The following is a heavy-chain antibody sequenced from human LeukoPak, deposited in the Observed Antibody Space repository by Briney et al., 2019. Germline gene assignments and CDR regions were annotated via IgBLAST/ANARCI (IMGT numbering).Heavy chain of an antibody. J-gene: IGHJ4*02. D-gene: IGHD6-6*01. CDR3: AKEYSSSANYFDY. CDR1: GFTFSDYW. V-gene: IGHV3-7*01. CDR2: IKPDGSEG. Sequence: GGSLRLSCAASGFTFSDYWMSWVRQTPEKGLQWVANIKPDGSEGYFINSVKGRFTISRDNSKNTLYLQMNSLIAEDTAVYYCAKEYSSSANYFDYWGQGTLVTVSS.